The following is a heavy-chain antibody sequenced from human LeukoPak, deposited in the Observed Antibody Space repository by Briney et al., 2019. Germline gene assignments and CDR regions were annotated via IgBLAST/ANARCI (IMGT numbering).Heavy chain of an antibody. D-gene: IGHD6-19*01. J-gene: IGHJ4*02. V-gene: IGHV3-11*01. CDR2: ISNSGTII. Sequence: GGSLRLSCAASGFAFRNYYMDWVRQAPGRGLEWVAYISNSGTIIYYAESVKGRFTISRDNAKNSLYLQMNSLRAEDTALYYCARDLAMAGRDLDYWGQGTLVTVSS. CDR3: ARDLAMAGRDLDY. CDR1: GFAFRNYY.